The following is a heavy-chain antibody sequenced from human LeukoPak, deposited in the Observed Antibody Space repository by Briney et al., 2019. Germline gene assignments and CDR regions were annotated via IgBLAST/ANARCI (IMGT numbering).Heavy chain of an antibody. CDR1: GFTFSSYE. Sequence: GGSLSLSCAASGFTFSSYEMNWVRGAPGEGLEGGSYISSSGSTIYYADSVKGRFTLSRDNAKDSLYLQMNRLRAEDTAVYYCAREAWGRYLRYFDYWGQGTLVTVSS. J-gene: IGHJ4*02. D-gene: IGHD3-16*01. V-gene: IGHV3-48*03. CDR3: AREAWGRYLRYFDY. CDR2: ISSSGSTI.